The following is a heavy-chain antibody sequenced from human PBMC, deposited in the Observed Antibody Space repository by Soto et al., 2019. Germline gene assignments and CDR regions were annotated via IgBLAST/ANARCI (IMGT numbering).Heavy chain of an antibody. CDR3: ARERYYYDSSGSELVHPAVSLYYFDY. CDR2: IIPIFGTA. J-gene: IGHJ4*02. CDR1: GGTFSSYA. Sequence: PSVKVSCXASGGTFSSYAISWVRQAPGQGLEWMGGIIPIFGTANYAQKFQGRVTITADESTSTAYMELSSLRSEDTAVYYCARERYYYDSSGSELVHPAVSLYYFDYWGQGTLVTVSS. D-gene: IGHD3-22*01. V-gene: IGHV1-69*13.